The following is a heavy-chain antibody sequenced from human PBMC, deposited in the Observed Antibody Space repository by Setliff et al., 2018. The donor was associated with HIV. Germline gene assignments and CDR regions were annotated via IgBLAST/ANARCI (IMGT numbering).Heavy chain of an antibody. CDR2: IYTSGST. CDR3: ARGTGSYGSDY. CDR1: GGSISSGSYY. Sequence: PSETLSLTCTVSGGSISSGSYYWSWIRQPAGKGLEWIGRIYTSGSTNYNPSLKSRVTISVDTSKNQFSLKLSSVTAADTAVYYCARGTGSYGSDYWGQGTLVTVSS. D-gene: IGHD5-18*01. V-gene: IGHV4-61*02. J-gene: IGHJ4*02.